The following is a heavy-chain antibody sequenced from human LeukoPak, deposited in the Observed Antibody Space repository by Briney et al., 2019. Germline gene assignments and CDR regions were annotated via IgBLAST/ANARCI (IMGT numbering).Heavy chain of an antibody. J-gene: IGHJ4*02. CDR3: ARLFCSGASCSRGGGFDY. D-gene: IGHD2-15*01. Sequence: SETLSLTCTVSGASISSGGYFWTWIRQHPGKGLEWIGYISYSGSPYYSPSLESRVTISAGTSQNQFSLKLNSVTAADTAIYYCARLFCSGASCSRGGGFDYWGQGTLVTVSS. V-gene: IGHV4-31*03. CDR2: ISYSGSP. CDR1: GASISSGGYF.